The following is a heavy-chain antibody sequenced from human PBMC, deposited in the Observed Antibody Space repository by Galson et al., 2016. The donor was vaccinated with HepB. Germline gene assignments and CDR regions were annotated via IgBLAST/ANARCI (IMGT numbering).Heavy chain of an antibody. V-gene: IGHV2-70*01. Sequence: PALVKPTQTLTLTCTFSGFSLSSSGMCVSWIRQPPGKALEWLALIDWDDDKYYSTSLKTRLSISKDTSKNQVVLTMTSMDPVDTATYYCVRALRQPVHKYGSGTFDFWGQGSLVTVSS. CDR2: IDWDDDK. CDR3: VRALRQPVHKYGSGTFDF. D-gene: IGHD3-10*01. CDR1: GFSLSSSGMC. J-gene: IGHJ4*02.